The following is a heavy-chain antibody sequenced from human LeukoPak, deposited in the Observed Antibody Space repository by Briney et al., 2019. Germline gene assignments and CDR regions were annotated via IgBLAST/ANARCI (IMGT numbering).Heavy chain of an antibody. CDR3: ARDIAVAGTDDY. CDR2: IYYSGGT. V-gene: IGHV4-59*01. CDR1: GGSISSYY. J-gene: IGHJ4*02. Sequence: SETLSLTCTVSGGSISSYYWSWIRQPPGKGLEWIGYIYYSGGTNYNPSLKSRVTISVDTSKNQFSLKLSSVTAADTAVYYCARDIAVAGTDDYWGQGTLVTVSS. D-gene: IGHD6-19*01.